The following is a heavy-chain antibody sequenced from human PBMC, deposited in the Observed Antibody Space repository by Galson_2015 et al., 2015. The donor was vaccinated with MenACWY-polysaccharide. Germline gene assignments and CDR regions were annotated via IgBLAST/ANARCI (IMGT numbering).Heavy chain of an antibody. D-gene: IGHD1-20*01. V-gene: IGHV3-30-3*01. CDR3: AKERDARMSSSLNL. CDR1: GFSFRHYG. Sequence: SLRLSCAASGFSFRHYGLHWVRQAPGKGLEWVAVTSYDGTNKSYAESVKGRFTISRDNSKNTLFLQMNSLRAEDTALYYCAKERDARMSSSLNLWGQGTLVIVSS. CDR2: TSYDGTNK. J-gene: IGHJ4*02.